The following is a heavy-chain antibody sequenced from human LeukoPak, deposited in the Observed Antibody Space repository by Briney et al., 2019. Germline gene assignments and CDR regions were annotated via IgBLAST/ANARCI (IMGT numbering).Heavy chain of an antibody. Sequence: PGGSLRLSCSASGFSFSDYDMNWFRQAPGKGLEWISSIRGRSSHVYYGDSVKGRFSISRDNAMNSVFLQMNSLGVDDTAVYYCGRAFPPLRTASAGDLWGPGTLVTVSS. D-gene: IGHD3-16*01. J-gene: IGHJ4*02. V-gene: IGHV3-21*01. CDR2: IRGRSSHV. CDR3: GRAFPPLRTASAGDL. CDR1: GFSFSDYD.